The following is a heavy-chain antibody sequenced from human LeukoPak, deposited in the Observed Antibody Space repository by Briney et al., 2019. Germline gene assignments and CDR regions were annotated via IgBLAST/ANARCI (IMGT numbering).Heavy chain of an antibody. Sequence: PSETLSLTRTVSGGSISNYYWSWVRQAPGKGLEWVSSISNSGGRTFYTDSVKGRFTISRDNSKITLYLQMNSLRAEDTAVYYCAKSYNGYESKPDYWGQGTLVTVSS. D-gene: IGHD5-12*01. CDR2: ISNSGGRT. CDR3: AKSYNGYESKPDY. V-gene: IGHV3-23*01. J-gene: IGHJ4*02. CDR1: GGSISNYY.